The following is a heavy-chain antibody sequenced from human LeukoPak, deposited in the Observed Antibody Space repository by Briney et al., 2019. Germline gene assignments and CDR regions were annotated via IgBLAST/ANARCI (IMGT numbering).Heavy chain of an antibody. D-gene: IGHD2-15*01. CDR3: ARAGGYCGRISCPYYFDY. CDR2: MNPNSGNT. CDR1: GYIFTDYY. J-gene: IGHJ4*02. Sequence: ASVKVSCKASGYIFTDYYMHWVRQAPGQGLEWMGWMNPNSGNTGYAQKFQGRVTMTRNTSISTAYMELSSLRSEDTAVYYCARAGGYCGRISCPYYFDYWGQGSLVAVSS. V-gene: IGHV1-8*02.